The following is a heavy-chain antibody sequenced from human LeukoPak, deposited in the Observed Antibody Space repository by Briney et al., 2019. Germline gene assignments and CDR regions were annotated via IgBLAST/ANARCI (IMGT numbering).Heavy chain of an antibody. CDR2: ICYSGST. D-gene: IGHD3-10*01. J-gene: IGHJ6*02. V-gene: IGHV4-39*07. CDR3: ARDQDGSASYYKAPYGMDV. CDR1: GGSISSSSYC. Sequence: SETLSLTCTVSGGSISSSSYCWGWIRQPPGKGLEWIGSICYSGSTFYNPSLKSRVTISVDTPKNQFSLKLSSVTAADTAVYYCARDQDGSASYYKAPYGMDVWGQGTTVTVSS.